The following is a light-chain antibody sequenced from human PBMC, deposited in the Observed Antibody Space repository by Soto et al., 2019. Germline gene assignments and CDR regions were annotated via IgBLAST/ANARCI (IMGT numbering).Light chain of an antibody. CDR1: QSISGW. J-gene: IGKJ1*01. Sequence: DIQMTQSPSTLSASVGDRVTITCRASQSISGWLAWYQQNPGKAPKLLIYKASTLESGVPSRFSGSGSGTEFTLTISSLQPDDFETYYCQQYNNYGSWTFGQGTKV. CDR2: KAS. CDR3: QQYNNYGSWT. V-gene: IGKV1-5*03.